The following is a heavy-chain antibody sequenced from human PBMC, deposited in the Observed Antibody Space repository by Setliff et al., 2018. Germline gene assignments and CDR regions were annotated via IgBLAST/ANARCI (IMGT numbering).Heavy chain of an antibody. V-gene: IGHV4-38-2*01. D-gene: IGHD6-19*01. CDR2: IYHSGKT. Sequence: KPSETLSLTCAVSGYSISSGYFWGWIRQPPGKGLEWIGSIYHSGKTYYNPSLMSRVTLSVDTSKNQFSLKLSSVTAADTAVYYCARLLAGTGGFFYYGVDVWG. CDR3: ARLLAGTGGFFYYGVDV. CDR1: GYSISSGYF. J-gene: IGHJ6*01.